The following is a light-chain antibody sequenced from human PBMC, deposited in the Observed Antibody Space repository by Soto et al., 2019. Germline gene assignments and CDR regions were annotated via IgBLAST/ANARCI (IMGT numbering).Light chain of an antibody. J-gene: IGLJ1*01. CDR1: RSNIGSNS. CDR2: IND. CDR3: ASWDDRLKGYV. Sequence: QSVLTKPLSVSGTPGQRAIISSSGSRSNIGSNSVNWDQQLPGTAPKLLIYINDQRPSGVTDRFSGSTSGTYVSLAISGLQSEDEADYYCASWDDRLKGYVCGTGTKVTVL. V-gene: IGLV1-44*01.